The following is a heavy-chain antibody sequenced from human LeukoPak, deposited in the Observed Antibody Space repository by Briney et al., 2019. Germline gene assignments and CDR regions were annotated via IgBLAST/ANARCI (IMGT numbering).Heavy chain of an antibody. J-gene: IGHJ3*02. V-gene: IGHV1-46*01. CDR3: ARGGRWYSSSDDAFDI. CDR1: GYTFTSHY. CDR2: VNPSVGST. Sequence: ASVKVSCKASGYTFTSHYMHWVRQAPGQGLEWMGIVNPSVGSTSYAQNFQDRVTMTKDTSTSTVYMELSSLRSEDTAVYYCARGGRWYSSSDDAFDIWGQGTMVTVSS. D-gene: IGHD6-13*01.